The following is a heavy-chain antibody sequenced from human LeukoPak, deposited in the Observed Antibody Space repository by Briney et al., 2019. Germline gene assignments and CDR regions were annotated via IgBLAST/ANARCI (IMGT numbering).Heavy chain of an antibody. CDR1: GFTFSIYS. J-gene: IGHJ4*02. D-gene: IGHD3-22*01. CDR2: ISSSSSTI. V-gene: IGHV3-48*04. CDR3: ARGYYYDSSGYYRGDFDY. Sequence: GGSLRLSCAASGFTFSIYSMNWVRQAPGKGLEWVSYISSSSSTIHYADSVKGRFTISRDNAKNSLYLQMNSLRAEDTALYYCARGYYYDSSGYYRGDFDYWGQGTLVTVSS.